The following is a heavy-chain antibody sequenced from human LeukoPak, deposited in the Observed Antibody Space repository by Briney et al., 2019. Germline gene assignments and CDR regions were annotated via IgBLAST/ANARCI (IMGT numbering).Heavy chain of an antibody. CDR1: GYTFTIYA. J-gene: IGHJ4*02. CDR3: ARSHIARSSWSDFDY. CDR2: INAGNGNT. D-gene: IGHD6-13*01. Sequence: ASVKVSCKTSGYTFTIYAMHWVRQAPGQRLEWMGWINAGNGNTKYSQKFQSRVTITRDTSASTAYMELSSLRSEDTAVYYCARSHIARSSWSDFDYWGQGTLVTVSS. V-gene: IGHV1-3*01.